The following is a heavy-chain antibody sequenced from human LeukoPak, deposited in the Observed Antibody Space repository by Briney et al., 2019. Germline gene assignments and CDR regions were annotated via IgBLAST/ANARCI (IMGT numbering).Heavy chain of an antibody. V-gene: IGHV4-4*07. Sequence: SETLSLTCTVSGGSISSYYWSWIRQPAGKGLEWIGRIYTSGSTSYNPSLKSRVTMSVDVSQNQFSLKLSSVTAADTAVYYCTKGESAAGPGYYYYYMDVWGKGTTVTVSS. CDR3: TKGESAAGPGYYYYYMDV. CDR2: IYTSGST. CDR1: GGSISSYY. J-gene: IGHJ6*03. D-gene: IGHD6-13*01.